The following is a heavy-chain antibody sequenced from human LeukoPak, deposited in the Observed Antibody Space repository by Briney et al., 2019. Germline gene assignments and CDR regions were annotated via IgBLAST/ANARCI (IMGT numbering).Heavy chain of an antibody. Sequence: SETLSLTCTVSGGSISSGGYYWGWIRQPPGKGLEWIGSIYYSGSTYYNPSLKSRVTISVDTSKNQFSLKLSSVTAADTAVYYCNMVRGVTDNWFDPWGQGTLVTVSS. CDR1: GGSISSGGYY. V-gene: IGHV4-39*07. CDR2: IYYSGST. CDR3: NMVRGVTDNWFDP. J-gene: IGHJ5*02. D-gene: IGHD3-10*01.